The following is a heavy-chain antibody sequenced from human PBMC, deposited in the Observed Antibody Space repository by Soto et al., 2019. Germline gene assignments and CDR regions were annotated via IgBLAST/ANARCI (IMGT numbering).Heavy chain of an antibody. CDR3: ARDRNLETSAWARDY. J-gene: IGHJ4*02. Sequence: QVQLVQYGAEVKKPGAAVEVSCKASGYTFTSHYVHWVRQAPGQGLEWMGLINANSGTTSYAQKFQGRVTMTRDTSTSTVYMELSSLRFEDTAVYYCARDRNLETSAWARDYWGQGTLVTVSS. D-gene: IGHD6-19*01. CDR1: GYTFTSHY. V-gene: IGHV1-46*03. CDR2: INANSGTT.